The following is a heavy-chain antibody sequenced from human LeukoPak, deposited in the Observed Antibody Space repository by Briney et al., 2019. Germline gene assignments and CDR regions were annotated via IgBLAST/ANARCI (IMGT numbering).Heavy chain of an antibody. D-gene: IGHD3-3*01. CDR3: ARDPHDFWSGYYMRGLDP. Sequence: SGTLSLTCAVSGGSISSSNWWSWVRQPPGKGLEWIGEIYHSGSTNYNPSLKSRVTISVVKSKNQFSLKLSSVTAADTAVYYCARDPHDFWSGYYMRGLDPWGQGTLVTVSS. V-gene: IGHV4-4*02. CDR2: IYHSGST. CDR1: GGSISSSNW. J-gene: IGHJ5*02.